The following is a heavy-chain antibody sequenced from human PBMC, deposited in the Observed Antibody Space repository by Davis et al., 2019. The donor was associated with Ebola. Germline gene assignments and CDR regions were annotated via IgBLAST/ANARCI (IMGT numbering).Heavy chain of an antibody. CDR1: GFTFSSYG. CDR3: VRDIFATIRGTRGAFDI. Sequence: GGSLRLSCAASGFTFSSYGMHWVRQAPGRGPEWVAVVSYDGNTQLYADTVMGRFTISRDNSENTLYLQMNSLRSADTAVYYCVRDIFATIRGTRGAFDIWGQGTMVTVSS. J-gene: IGHJ3*02. V-gene: IGHV3-30*03. D-gene: IGHD1-7*01. CDR2: VSYDGNTQ.